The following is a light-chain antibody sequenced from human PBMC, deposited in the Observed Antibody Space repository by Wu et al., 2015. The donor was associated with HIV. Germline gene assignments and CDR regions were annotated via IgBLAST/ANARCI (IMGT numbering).Light chain of an antibody. CDR2: GAS. CDR1: QSVRSN. J-gene: IGKJ1*01. CDR3: QQYNNWPGWT. V-gene: IGKV3-15*01. Sequence: ETVMMQSPATLSLSPGERATLSCRASQSVRSNLAWYQQKPGQAPRLLIYGASTRATGISARFSGSGSGTEFTLTISSLQSEDFAVYYCQQYNNWPGWTFGQGTKVEIK.